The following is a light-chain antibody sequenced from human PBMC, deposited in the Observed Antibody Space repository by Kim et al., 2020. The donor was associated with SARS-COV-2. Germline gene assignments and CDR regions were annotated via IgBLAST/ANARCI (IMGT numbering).Light chain of an antibody. Sequence: DIQMTQSHSTLSASVGDRVTITCRASQSIRSWLAWYQQKPGKAPKLLIYDASKLESGVPSRFSGRGSGAEFVLTITSVQPDDIATYYCQQYDGFSSTFGQGTKVDIK. CDR1: QSIRSW. V-gene: IGKV1-5*01. J-gene: IGKJ1*01. CDR3: QQYDGFSST. CDR2: DAS.